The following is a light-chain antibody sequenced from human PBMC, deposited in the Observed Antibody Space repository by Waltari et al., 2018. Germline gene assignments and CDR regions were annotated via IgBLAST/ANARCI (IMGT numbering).Light chain of an antibody. CDR3: HKYFSPHWT. J-gene: IGKJ1*01. Sequence: DIVLTQSPYSLLVSLGARATLNCKASQNVLYNSNNKYYLGWYQQKPGQPPTLLIYWAAPRESGVPDRFSGTGSGTDFTLTISSLQAEDVAVYYCHKYFSPHWTFGQGTKVEIK. CDR2: WAA. V-gene: IGKV4-1*01. CDR1: QNVLYNSNNKYY.